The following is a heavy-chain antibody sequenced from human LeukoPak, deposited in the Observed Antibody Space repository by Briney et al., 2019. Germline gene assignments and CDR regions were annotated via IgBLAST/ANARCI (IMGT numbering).Heavy chain of an antibody. CDR3: ARVGRYCSSTSCALQWFDP. V-gene: IGHV1-69*06. CDR2: IIPIFGTA. CDR1: GGTFSSYA. J-gene: IGHJ5*02. D-gene: IGHD2-2*01. Sequence: SVKVSCKASGGTFSSYAISWVRQAPGQGLEWMGGIIPIFGTANYAQKFQGRVTITADKSTSTAYMELSSLRSEDTAVYYCARVGRYCSSTSCALQWFDPWGQGTLVTVSS.